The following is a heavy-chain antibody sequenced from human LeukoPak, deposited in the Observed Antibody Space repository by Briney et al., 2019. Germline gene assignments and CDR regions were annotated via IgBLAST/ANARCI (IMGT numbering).Heavy chain of an antibody. Sequence: SQTLSLTCAVSGGSISSGGYSWSWIRQSPGKGLEWTGYIYHSGSTYYNPSLKSRVTISVDRSKNQFSLKLSSVTAADTAVYFCAREVVVPAAMSFRYYYYGMDVWGKGTTVTVSS. J-gene: IGHJ6*04. D-gene: IGHD2-2*01. CDR1: GGSISSGGYS. CDR2: IYHSGST. V-gene: IGHV4-30-2*06. CDR3: AREVVVPAAMSFRYYYYGMDV.